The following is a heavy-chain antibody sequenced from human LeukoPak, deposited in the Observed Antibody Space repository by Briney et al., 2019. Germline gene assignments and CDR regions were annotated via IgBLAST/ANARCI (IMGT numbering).Heavy chain of an antibody. D-gene: IGHD3-10*02. V-gene: IGHV3-48*03. Sequence: GGSLRLSCAAPGFTFSSYEMNWVRQAPGKRLGWVSYISSRGSTIHYADSVKGRFTISVDNAENSLYLQMNSLRAEDTAVYYCAELGITMIGGVWGKGTTVTVSS. CDR1: GFTFSSYE. CDR3: AELGITMIGGV. J-gene: IGHJ6*04. CDR2: ISSRGSTI.